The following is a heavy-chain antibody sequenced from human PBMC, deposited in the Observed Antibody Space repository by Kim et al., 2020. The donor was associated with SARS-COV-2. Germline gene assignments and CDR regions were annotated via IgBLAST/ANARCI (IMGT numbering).Heavy chain of an antibody. J-gene: IGHJ3*02. CDR3: ARAIVVVPAAAFDI. D-gene: IGHD2-2*01. V-gene: IGHV3-48*04. CDR1: GFTFSSYS. CDR2: ISSSSSTI. Sequence: GGSLRLSCAASGFTFSSYSMNWVRQAPGKGLEWVSYISSSSSTIYYADSVKGRFTISRDNAKNSLYLQMNSLRAEDTAVYYCARAIVVVPAAAFDIWGQGTMVTVSS.